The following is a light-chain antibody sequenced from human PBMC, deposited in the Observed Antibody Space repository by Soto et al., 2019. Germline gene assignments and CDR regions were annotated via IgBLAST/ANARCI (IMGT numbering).Light chain of an antibody. CDR2: DPS. Sequence: EIVLTQSPATLSVPPGETATLSCRASQSVNNYLAWYQQKPGHAPRLLMYDPSNRATGIPARFSGSGSGTDFTLTISSLEPEDFATHYCQQYNSYAWTFGQGTKVEIK. J-gene: IGKJ1*01. CDR1: QSVNNY. V-gene: IGKV3-11*01. CDR3: QQYNSYAWT.